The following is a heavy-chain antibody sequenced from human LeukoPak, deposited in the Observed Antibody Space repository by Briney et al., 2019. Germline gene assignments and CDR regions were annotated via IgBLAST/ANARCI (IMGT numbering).Heavy chain of an antibody. CDR3: AKGSSYYYYSSAWFDY. D-gene: IGHD3-22*01. CDR1: GFTFSSYA. Sequence: GGSLRLSCAASGFTFSSYAMHWVRQAPGKGPEWVSGISWNGGRIGYADSVKGRFTISRDNAKNSLYLHMNSLRAEDMALYYCAKGSSYYYYSSAWFDYWGQGTLVTVSS. V-gene: IGHV3-9*03. J-gene: IGHJ4*02. CDR2: ISWNGGRI.